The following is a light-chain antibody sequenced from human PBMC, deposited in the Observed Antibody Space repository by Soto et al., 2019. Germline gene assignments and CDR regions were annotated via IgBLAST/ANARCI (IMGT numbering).Light chain of an antibody. J-gene: IGKJ1*01. CDR2: GAS. CDR1: QSVGIN. V-gene: IGKV3-15*01. CDR3: QQYNNWPAT. Sequence: EIVMTQSPATLSVSPGERATLSCRARQSVGINFAWYQQTPGQAPRLLIFGASTRATGVPARFSGSGSETQFTLTISSLQSEDFAVYYCQQYNNWPATFGQGTKV.